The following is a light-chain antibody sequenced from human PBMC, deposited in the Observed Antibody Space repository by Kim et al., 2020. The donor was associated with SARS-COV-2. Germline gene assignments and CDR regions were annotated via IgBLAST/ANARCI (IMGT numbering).Light chain of an antibody. V-gene: IGKV1-16*02. CDR3: QQYNSFPLT. Sequence: ASVGDRVTITWRASQVINHYVAWFQQKPGKAPKSLIYDITNLQSGVPPKFSGSGSATEFTLTISSLQPDDSATYYCQQYNSFPLTFGGGTKVDIK. CDR1: QVINHY. CDR2: DIT. J-gene: IGKJ4*01.